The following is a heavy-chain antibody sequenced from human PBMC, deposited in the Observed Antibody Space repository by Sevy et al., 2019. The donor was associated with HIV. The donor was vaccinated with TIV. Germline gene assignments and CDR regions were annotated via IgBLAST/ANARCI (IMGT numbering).Heavy chain of an antibody. CDR2: FDPEDAET. CDR3: ATTKDYYESSGEPFDY. J-gene: IGHJ4*02. CDR1: GSTLSQMA. Sequence: ASVKVSCKVSGSTLSQMAMHWVRQAPGKGLEWMATFDPEDAETIYTQKLQGRVTMTEDTSRDTAYMELSNLSSEDTAVYYCATTKDYYESSGEPFDYWGQGTLVTVSS. V-gene: IGHV1-24*01. D-gene: IGHD3-22*01.